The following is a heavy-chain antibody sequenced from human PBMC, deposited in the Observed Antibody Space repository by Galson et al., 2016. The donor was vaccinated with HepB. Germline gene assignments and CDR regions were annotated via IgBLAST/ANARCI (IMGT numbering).Heavy chain of an antibody. CDR1: GYSFTSYA. CDR3: ARMKIGSSSGGYYYGMDV. V-gene: IGHV1-3*01. J-gene: IGHJ6*02. Sequence: SVKVSCKASGYSFTSYAMHWVRQAPGQRLEWMGWINAGNGNTKYSQKFQGRVTITRDTSASTAYMELSSLRSEDTAVYYCARMKIGSSSGGYYYGMDVWGQGTTVTVSS. D-gene: IGHD6-6*01. CDR2: INAGNGNT.